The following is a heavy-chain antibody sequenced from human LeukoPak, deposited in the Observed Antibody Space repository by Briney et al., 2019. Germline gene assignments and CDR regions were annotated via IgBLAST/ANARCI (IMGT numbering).Heavy chain of an antibody. D-gene: IGHD3-22*01. Sequence: LETLSLTCTVSGGSISTYYWSWVRQPPGKGLEGMGYIYYSGSNNYNTSLKSRVTISVDTSKNQFSLKLSSVTAAATAVYYCARAEVLPDYFDNSGAFAYWGQGTLVTVSS. V-gene: IGHV4-59*01. CDR1: GGSISTYY. CDR2: IYYSGSN. CDR3: ARAEVLPDYFDNSGAFAY. J-gene: IGHJ4*02.